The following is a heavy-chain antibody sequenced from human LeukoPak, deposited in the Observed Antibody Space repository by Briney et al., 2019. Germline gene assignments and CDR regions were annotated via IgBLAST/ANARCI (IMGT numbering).Heavy chain of an antibody. CDR1: GFTFSRYW. CDR3: ASSGWDPWH. Sequence: GSPRLSCAASGFTFSRYWMAWVRQAPGKGLEWVASVKGDGGKTYYVYSVKGRITITRDNANNALFLQMNMLRVEDTGVYYCASSGWDPWHWGQGTLVTVSS. CDR2: VKGDGGKT. D-gene: IGHD3-10*01. V-gene: IGHV3-7*02. J-gene: IGHJ4*02.